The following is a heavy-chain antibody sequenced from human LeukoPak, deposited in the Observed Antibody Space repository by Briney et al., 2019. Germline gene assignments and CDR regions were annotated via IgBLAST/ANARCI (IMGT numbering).Heavy chain of an antibody. V-gene: IGHV4-59*12. D-gene: IGHD6-19*01. Sequence: SETLSLTCTVSGGSISSYYWSWIRQPPGKGLEWIGYIYYSGSTNYNPSLKSRVTISVDPSKNQFSLKLSSVTAADTAVYYCARGRRAGAFDIWGQGTMVTVSS. CDR3: ARGRRAGAFDI. J-gene: IGHJ3*02. CDR1: GGSISSYY. CDR2: IYYSGST.